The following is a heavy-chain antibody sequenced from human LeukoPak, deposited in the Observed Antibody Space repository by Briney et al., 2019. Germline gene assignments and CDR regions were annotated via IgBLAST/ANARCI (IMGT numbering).Heavy chain of an antibody. D-gene: IGHD3-22*01. Sequence: GESLQISCKGSGYSFTSYWIGWVRQMPGKGLEWMGIIYPGDSDTRYSPSFQGQVTISADKSISTAYLQWSSLKASDTAMYYCARHYDTGRGYYYYGMDVWGQGTTVTVSS. V-gene: IGHV5-51*01. CDR2: IYPGDSDT. CDR3: ARHYDTGRGYYYYGMDV. CDR1: GYSFTSYW. J-gene: IGHJ6*02.